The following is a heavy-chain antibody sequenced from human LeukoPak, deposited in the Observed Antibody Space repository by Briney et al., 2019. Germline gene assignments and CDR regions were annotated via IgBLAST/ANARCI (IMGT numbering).Heavy chain of an antibody. J-gene: IGHJ4*02. V-gene: IGHV3-48*04. CDR2: ISSSGSTI. D-gene: IGHD4-23*01. CDR3: AGDYGGSSPFDY. CDR1: GYTFSSYW. Sequence: GGSLRLSCAASGYTFSSYWMHWVRQAPGKGLEWVSYISSSGSTIYYADSVKGRFTISRDNAKNSLYLQMNSLRAEDTAVYYCAGDYGGSSPFDYWGQGTLVTVSS.